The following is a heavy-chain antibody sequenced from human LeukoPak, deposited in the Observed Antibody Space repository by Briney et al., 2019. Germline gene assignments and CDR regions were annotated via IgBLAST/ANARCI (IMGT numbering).Heavy chain of an antibody. CDR3: ASLIAVADFQH. CDR1: GGSISSGSYY. CDR2: IYTSGST. Sequence: SETLSLTCTVSGGSISSGSYYWSWIRQPAGKGLEWIGRIYTSGSTNYNPSLKSRVTMSVDTSKNQFSLKLSSVTAADTAVYYCASLIAVADFQHWGQGTLVTVSS. J-gene: IGHJ1*01. D-gene: IGHD6-19*01. V-gene: IGHV4-61*02.